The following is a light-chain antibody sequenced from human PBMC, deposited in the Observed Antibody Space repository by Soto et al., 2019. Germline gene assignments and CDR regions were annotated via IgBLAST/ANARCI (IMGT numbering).Light chain of an antibody. Sequence: EIVLTQSPGTLSLSPGERATLSCRASQSVIYLAWYQQKPGQAPRLLFYGASNRATGIPGRFSGSGSGTDFTLTISRMEPEDSAVYYCHQYGIVPWTFVQGTKVEIK. V-gene: IGKV3-20*01. CDR1: QSVIY. J-gene: IGKJ1*01. CDR3: HQYGIVPWT. CDR2: GAS.